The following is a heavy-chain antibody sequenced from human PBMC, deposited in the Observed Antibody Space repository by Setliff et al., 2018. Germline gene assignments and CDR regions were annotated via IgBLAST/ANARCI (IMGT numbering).Heavy chain of an antibody. J-gene: IGHJ3*02. Sequence: GGSLRLSCVVSGFSFSRHWMSWVRQAPGKGLEWVADIKQDGSTKYYLDSVKGRFTISRDNAKRSLYLQMNGLRADDTGAYYCVRDDAGHVDSCDSWGQXXXVTXSS. CDR3: VRDDAGHVDSCDS. D-gene: IGHD2-21*01. CDR1: GFSFSRHW. V-gene: IGHV3-7*01. CDR2: IKQDGSTK.